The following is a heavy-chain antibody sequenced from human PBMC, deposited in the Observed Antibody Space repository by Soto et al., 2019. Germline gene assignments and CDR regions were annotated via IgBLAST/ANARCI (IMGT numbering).Heavy chain of an antibody. CDR3: GRESGETWDYEAY. J-gene: IGHJ4*02. CDR1: GGSISSYR. Sequence: QVQLQESGPGLVKPSETLSLTCTVAGGSISSYRWSWIRQPAWKGLVWIGRISNNGTTQYNTSHKSRGTVSVDTFRNQYLLKLHSVTAADSAVYFCGRESGETWDYEAYWVQRTRVSVSA. CDR2: ISNNGTT. V-gene: IGHV4-4*07. D-gene: IGHD1-7*01.